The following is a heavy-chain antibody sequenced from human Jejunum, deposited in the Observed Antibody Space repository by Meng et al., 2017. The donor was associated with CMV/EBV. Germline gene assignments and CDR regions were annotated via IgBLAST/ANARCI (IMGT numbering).Heavy chain of an antibody. CDR1: FA. J-gene: IGHJ4*02. D-gene: IGHD3-16*02. CDR2: IGAGNDNT. V-gene: IGHV1-3*01. CDR3: ARGPSFYTSLNGFKNYYFDY. Sequence: FASHWVRHAPGQRLEWMGWIGAGNDNTKYSPKFQDRVTITRDTSASTVYMELSSLRSEDTAVYYCARGPSFYTSLNGFKNYYFDYWGQGTLVTVSS.